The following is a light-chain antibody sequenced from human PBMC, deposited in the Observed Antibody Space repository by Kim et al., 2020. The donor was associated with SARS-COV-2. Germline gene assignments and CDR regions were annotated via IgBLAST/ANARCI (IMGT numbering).Light chain of an antibody. V-gene: IGKV3-20*01. CDR2: GAS. J-gene: IGKJ2*01. Sequence: FSPGYSATLSCRASQSVSSSYLAWYQQKPGQAPRLLIYGASSRATGIPDRFSGSGSGTDFTLTISRLEPEDFAVYYCQQYGSSPYTFGQGTKLEIK. CDR1: QSVSSSY. CDR3: QQYGSSPYT.